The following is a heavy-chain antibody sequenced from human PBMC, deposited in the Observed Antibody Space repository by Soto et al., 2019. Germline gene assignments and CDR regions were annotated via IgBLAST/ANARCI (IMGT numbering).Heavy chain of an antibody. CDR3: ASITIFGVVNPYYGMDV. Sequence: GASVKVSCKASGGTFSSYAISWVRQAPGQGLEWMGGIIPIFGTANYAQKFQGRVTITADESTSTAYMELSSLRSEDTAVYYCASITIFGVVNPYYGMDVWGQGTTVTVSS. CDR1: GGTFSSYA. V-gene: IGHV1-69*13. J-gene: IGHJ6*02. D-gene: IGHD3-3*01. CDR2: IIPIFGTA.